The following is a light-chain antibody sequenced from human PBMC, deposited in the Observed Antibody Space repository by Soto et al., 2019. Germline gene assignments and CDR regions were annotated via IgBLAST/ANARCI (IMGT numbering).Light chain of an antibody. J-gene: IGKJ1*01. CDR1: QSVSSN. CDR2: GAS. Sequence: EIVMTQSPGTLSLSPGERATLSCRASQSVSSNLAWYQQIPGQAPRLLIYGASTRATGIPARFSGSGSGTECTLAISSLQSEDFAVYYCQQYNDWSQTFGLGTKVEIK. V-gene: IGKV3-15*01. CDR3: QQYNDWSQT.